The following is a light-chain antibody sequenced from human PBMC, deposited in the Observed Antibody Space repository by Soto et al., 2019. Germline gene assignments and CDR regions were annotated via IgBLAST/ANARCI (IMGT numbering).Light chain of an antibody. J-gene: IGLJ1*01. CDR3: QAWDSSTEV. V-gene: IGLV3-1*01. CDR1: KLGDKY. Sequence: SYELTQPPSVSVSPGQTASITCSGDKLGDKYACWYQQKPGQSPVLVIYQDSKRPSGIPERFSGSNSGNTATLTISGTQATDEADYYCQAWDSSTEVFGTGTKLTVL. CDR2: QDS.